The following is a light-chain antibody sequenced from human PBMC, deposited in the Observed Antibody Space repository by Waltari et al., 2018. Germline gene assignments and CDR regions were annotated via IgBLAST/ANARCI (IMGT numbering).Light chain of an antibody. J-gene: IGKJ4*01. CDR2: DTS. CDR1: QSVIRY. CDR3: QHRSSWPLT. V-gene: IGKV3-11*01. Sequence: EIVLTQSPATLSLSPGQRATLSCRASQSVIRYLAWYQKKHGQAPRLLIYDTSVSATGIPDRFSGSGSGTDFTLTIGSLEVEDSAVYYCQHRSSWPLTFGGGTKVEIK.